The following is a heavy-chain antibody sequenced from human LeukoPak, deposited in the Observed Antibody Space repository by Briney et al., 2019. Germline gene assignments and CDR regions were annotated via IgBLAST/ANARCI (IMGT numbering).Heavy chain of an antibody. D-gene: IGHD4-4*01. J-gene: IGHJ4*02. V-gene: IGHV3-33*01. CDR1: GFTFSGYG. CDR3: ARERRGGNPTPVTY. Sequence: PGGSLRVSCAASGFTFSGYGMHWVRQAPGKGLEWVAVIWYDGSKEYFADSVKGRFTISRDNSKNTLYLQMNSLRAEDTAVYYCARERRGGNPTPVTYWGQGTLVTVSS. CDR2: IWYDGSKE.